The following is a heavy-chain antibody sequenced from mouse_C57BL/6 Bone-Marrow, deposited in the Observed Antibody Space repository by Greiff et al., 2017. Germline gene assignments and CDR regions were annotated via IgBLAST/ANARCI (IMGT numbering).Heavy chain of an antibody. J-gene: IGHJ2*01. Sequence: EVQVVESGGGLVKPGGSLKLSCAASGFTFSSYALSWVRQTPEKRLEWVATISDGGSYTYYPDNVKGRFTISRDNAKNKLYLQMSHLKSEDTAKYDCARDRRAYYSNWNYFDYGGQGTTLTVSS. CDR1: GFTFSSYA. CDR2: ISDGGSYT. CDR3: ARDRRAYYSNWNYFDY. V-gene: IGHV5-4*01. D-gene: IGHD2-5*01.